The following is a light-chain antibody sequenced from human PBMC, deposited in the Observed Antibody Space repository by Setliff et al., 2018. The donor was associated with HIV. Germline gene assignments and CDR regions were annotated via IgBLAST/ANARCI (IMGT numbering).Light chain of an antibody. CDR1: GSNIGRNS. J-gene: IGLJ2*01. CDR2: NND. CDR3: ATSDDSLSAVV. V-gene: IGLV1-47*02. Sequence: QSVLTQPPSTSGTPGQKVTISCSGNGSNIGRNSVFWYQQLPGTAPKLVMYNNDQRPSGVPDRFSGSKSGTSASLAISGLRSGDEADYYCATSDDSLSAVVFGGGTKVTVL.